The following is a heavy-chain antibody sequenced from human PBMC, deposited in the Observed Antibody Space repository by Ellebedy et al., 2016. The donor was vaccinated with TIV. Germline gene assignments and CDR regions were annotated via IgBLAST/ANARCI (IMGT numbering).Heavy chain of an antibody. D-gene: IGHD4-17*01. V-gene: IGHV3-9*01. Sequence: GESLKISCAASGFTVDDYAMHWVRQAPGKGLEWVSGISWNSGRIGYADSVKGRITISRDNAKNFLYVQMKSLRPEDTAVYYCAKDLGDYGVASGAFDMWGQGTMVTVSA. CDR2: ISWNSGRI. CDR1: GFTVDDYA. J-gene: IGHJ3*02. CDR3: AKDLGDYGVASGAFDM.